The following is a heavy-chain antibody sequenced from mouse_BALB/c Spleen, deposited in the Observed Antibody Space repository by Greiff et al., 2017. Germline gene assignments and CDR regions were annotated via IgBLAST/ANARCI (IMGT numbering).Heavy chain of an antibody. V-gene: IGHV2-6-4*01. D-gene: IGHD4-1*01. Sequence: LVAPSQSLSITCTVSGFSLSRYSVHWVRQPPGQGLEWLGMIWGGGSTDYNSALKSRLSISKDNSKSQAFLKMNSLQTDDTAVDYCARRGVGRGYCECWGEGTTLTVAS. CDR3: ARRGVGRGYCEC. J-gene: IGHJ2*01. CDR1: GFSLSRYS. CDR2: IWGGGST.